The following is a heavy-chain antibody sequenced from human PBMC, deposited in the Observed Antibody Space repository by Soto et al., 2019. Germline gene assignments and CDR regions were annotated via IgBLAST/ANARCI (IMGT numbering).Heavy chain of an antibody. J-gene: IGHJ5*01. CDR3: GREPTFTSGWVDS. CDR1: GFNFSAHY. V-gene: IGHV3-11*01. D-gene: IGHD3-16*01. Sequence: QAQLVESGGGVVKPGGSLRLSCVASGFNFSAHYMSWVRQAPGKGLEWLSYISGSGSYIDYADSVKGRFSVSRDNSENSLFLQMTSLRVDDTAVYFCGREPTFTSGWVDSWGQGTLVIVSS. CDR2: ISGSGSYI.